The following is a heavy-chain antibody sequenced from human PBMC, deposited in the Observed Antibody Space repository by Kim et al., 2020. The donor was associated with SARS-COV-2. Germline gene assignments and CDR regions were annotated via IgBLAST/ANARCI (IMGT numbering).Heavy chain of an antibody. CDR1: GGSISSYY. V-gene: IGHV4-59*13. CDR3: AREVRGYTAMLFDY. Sequence: SETLSLTCTVSGGSISSYYWSWIRQPPGKGLEWIGYIYYSGSTNYNPSLKSRVTISVDTSKNQFSLKLSSVTAADTAVYYCAREVRGYTAMLFDYWGQGTLVTVSS. J-gene: IGHJ4*02. D-gene: IGHD5-18*01. CDR2: IYYSGST.